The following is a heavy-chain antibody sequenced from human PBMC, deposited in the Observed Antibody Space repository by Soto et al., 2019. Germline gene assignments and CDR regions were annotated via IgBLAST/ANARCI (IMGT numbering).Heavy chain of an antibody. Sequence: GAWVKRDCTSAVGGLSVDVGGCGRHKNGQGLEWRGGIIPIFGTANYAQKCQGRVTITADDSTSTAYMELSSLRSEDTAVYYCARIPRDYYYYGIDVSGQAPSVTVSS. J-gene: IGHJ6*02. CDR1: VGGLSVDV. CDR2: IIPIFGTA. V-gene: IGHV1-69*01. CDR3: ARIPRDYYYYGIDV.